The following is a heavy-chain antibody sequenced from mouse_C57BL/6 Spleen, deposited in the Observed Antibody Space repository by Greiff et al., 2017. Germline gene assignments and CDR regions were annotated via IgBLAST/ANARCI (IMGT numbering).Heavy chain of an antibody. CDR1: GFTFSDYG. CDR2: ISSGSSTI. V-gene: IGHV5-17*01. CDR3: ARPGTTAHFDY. D-gene: IGHD1-2*01. J-gene: IGHJ2*01. Sequence: VKLMESGGGLVKPGGSLKLSCAASGFTFSDYGMHWVRQAPEKGLEWVAYISSGSSTIYYADTVKGRFTISRDNAKNTLFLQMTSLRSEDTAMYYCARPGTTAHFDYWGQGTTLTVSS.